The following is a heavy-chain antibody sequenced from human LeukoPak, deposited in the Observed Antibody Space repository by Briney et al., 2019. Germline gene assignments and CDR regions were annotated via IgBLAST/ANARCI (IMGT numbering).Heavy chain of an antibody. V-gene: IGHV4-59*01. J-gene: IGHJ4*02. Sequence: SETLSLTCTVSGGSISSYYWSWIRQPPGKGPERIGYIHQSGSTNNNPSLRSRVTMSVDTSRNQFSLDLISVTAADTAVYYCARWNAGNHHSDCWGQGTLVTVSA. CDR3: ARWNAGNHHSDC. CDR1: GGSISSYY. CDR2: IHQSGST. D-gene: IGHD1-1*01.